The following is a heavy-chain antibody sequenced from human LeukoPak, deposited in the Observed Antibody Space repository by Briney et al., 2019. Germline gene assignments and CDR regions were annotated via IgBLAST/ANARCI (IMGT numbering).Heavy chain of an antibody. Sequence: SETLSLTCAVYGGSFSGYYWSWIRQPPGKGLEWIGEINHSGSTNYNPSLKSRVTISVDTSKNQFSLKLSSVTAADTAVYYCAGLVGAQDRRDYYGMDVWGQGPRSPSP. CDR1: GGSFSGYY. D-gene: IGHD1-26*01. CDR2: INHSGST. CDR3: AGLVGAQDRRDYYGMDV. V-gene: IGHV4-34*01. J-gene: IGHJ6*02.